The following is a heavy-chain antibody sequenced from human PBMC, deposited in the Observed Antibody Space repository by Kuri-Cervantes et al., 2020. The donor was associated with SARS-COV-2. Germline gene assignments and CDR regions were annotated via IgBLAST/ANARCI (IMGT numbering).Heavy chain of an antibody. J-gene: IGHJ4*02. D-gene: IGHD4-17*01. CDR3: ARAPTVTLDY. CDR1: GFTFSSYE. Sequence: LSLTCAASGFTFSSYEMNWVRQAPGKGLEWVSYISSSGSTIYYADSAKGRFTISRDNAKNSLYLQMNSLRAEDTAVYYCARAPTVTLDYWGQGTLVTVSS. V-gene: IGHV3-48*03. CDR2: ISSSGSTI.